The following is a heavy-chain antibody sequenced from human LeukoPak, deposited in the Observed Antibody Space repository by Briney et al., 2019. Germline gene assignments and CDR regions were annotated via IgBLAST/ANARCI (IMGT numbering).Heavy chain of an antibody. CDR1: GGSISSSSYY. V-gene: IGHV4-39*01. D-gene: IGHD3-22*01. Sequence: PSETLSLTCTVSGGSISSSSYYWGRIRQPPRKGLEWIGSIYYSGSTYYNPSLKSRVTISVDTSKNQFSLKLSSVTAADTAVYYCARQGNYYDSSGYSFYFDYWGQGTLVTVSS. CDR2: IYYSGST. J-gene: IGHJ4*02. CDR3: ARQGNYYDSSGYSFYFDY.